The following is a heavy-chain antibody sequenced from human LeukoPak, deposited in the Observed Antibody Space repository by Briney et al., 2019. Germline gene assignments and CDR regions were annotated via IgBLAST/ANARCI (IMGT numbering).Heavy chain of an antibody. CDR1: GFTFSDYA. V-gene: IGHV3-30*02. J-gene: IGHJ4*02. CDR2: IQSNGNEQ. CDR3: ARGLTSWPQGPYHFDY. D-gene: IGHD2-2*01. Sequence: GGSLRLSCAVSGFTFSDYAMNWVRQAPGKGLEGVASIQSNGNEQYPSDSLKGRFTISRDNSKSTLYLQMNTLRPEDTAVFYCARGLTSWPQGPYHFDYWGQGILITVSS.